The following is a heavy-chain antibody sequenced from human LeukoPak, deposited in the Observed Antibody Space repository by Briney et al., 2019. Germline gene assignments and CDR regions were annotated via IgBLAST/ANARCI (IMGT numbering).Heavy chain of an antibody. CDR2: ISGSGGST. CDR1: GFTFSSYA. CDR3: ARVTLTSANFDY. J-gene: IGHJ4*02. Sequence: QSGGSLKLSCAASGFTFSSYAMSWVRQAPGKGLEWVSAISGSGGSTYYADSVKGRFTISRDNSKNTLYLQMNSLRAEDTAMYYCARVTLTSANFDYWGQGTLVTVSS. V-gene: IGHV3-23*01.